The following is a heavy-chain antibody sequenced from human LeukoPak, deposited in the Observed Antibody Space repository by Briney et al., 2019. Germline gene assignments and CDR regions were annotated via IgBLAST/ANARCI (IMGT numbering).Heavy chain of an antibody. J-gene: IGHJ4*02. Sequence: GGSLRLSCAASGFTFSSYAMSWVRQAPGKVLEWVSSISGSGGSTYYADSVKGRFTISRDNSKNTLYLQMNSLRAEDTAVYYCSHPSTPDYGGLDYWGQGTLVTVSS. V-gene: IGHV3-23*01. CDR1: GFTFSSYA. CDR2: ISGSGGST. CDR3: SHPSTPDYGGLDY. D-gene: IGHD4-17*01.